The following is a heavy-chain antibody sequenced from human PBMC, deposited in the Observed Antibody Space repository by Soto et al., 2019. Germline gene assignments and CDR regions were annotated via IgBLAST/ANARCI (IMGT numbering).Heavy chain of an antibody. Sequence: QVLLVQSGAEVKKHGSSMKVSCKTSGGTFNSFAITWVRLAPGQGLEWMGVLIPGFASPTYAQRFQGRVSMTADESTSTAYMELTSLTPEDTAVYFCARDCVMRRNANFYGMDVRVQGATGSVS. J-gene: IGHJ6*02. CDR2: LIPGFASP. V-gene: IGHV1-69*12. CDR3: ARDCVMRRNANFYGMDV. CDR1: GGTFNSFA. D-gene: IGHD2-2*01.